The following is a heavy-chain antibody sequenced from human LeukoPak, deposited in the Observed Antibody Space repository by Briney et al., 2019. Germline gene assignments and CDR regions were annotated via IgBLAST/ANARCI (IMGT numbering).Heavy chain of an antibody. J-gene: IGHJ4*02. CDR3: AKDGRPYGSGSYYDY. CDR1: GFPFSSYA. Sequence: GSLRLSCAASGFPFSSYAMSWVRQAPGKGLEWVSAISGSGGSTYYADSVKGRFTISRDNSKNTLYLQMNSLRAEDTAVYYCAKDGRPYGSGSYYDYWGQGTLVTVSS. CDR2: ISGSGGST. D-gene: IGHD3-10*01. V-gene: IGHV3-23*01.